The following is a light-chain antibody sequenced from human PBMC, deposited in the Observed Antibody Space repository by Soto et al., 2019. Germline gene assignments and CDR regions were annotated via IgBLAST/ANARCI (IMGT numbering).Light chain of an antibody. J-gene: IGKJ2*01. Sequence: EIVLTQSPGTLSLSPGERATLSCRTSQSVNSNFLAWYQQKPGQAPRLLVYGSSTRAAGVPDRFSGSGSGTDFTLTISRLEPEDFAVYYCQQYGRSPLLYTFGQGTKRGVK. CDR1: QSVNSNF. CDR2: GSS. V-gene: IGKV3-20*01. CDR3: QQYGRSPLLYT.